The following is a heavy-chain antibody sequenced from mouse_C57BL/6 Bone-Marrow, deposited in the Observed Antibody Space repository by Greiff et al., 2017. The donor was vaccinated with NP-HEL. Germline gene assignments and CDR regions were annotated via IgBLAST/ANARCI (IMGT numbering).Heavy chain of an antibody. Sequence: EVHLVESGGGLVKPGGSLKLSCAASGFTFSDYGMHWVRQAPEKGLEWVAYISSGSSTIYYADTVKGRFTISRDNAKNTLFLQMTSLRSEDRAMYYCAGDYYGSFYAMDYWGQGTSVTVSS. CDR1: GFTFSDYG. J-gene: IGHJ4*01. V-gene: IGHV5-17*01. CDR2: ISSGSSTI. CDR3: AGDYYGSFYAMDY. D-gene: IGHD1-1*01.